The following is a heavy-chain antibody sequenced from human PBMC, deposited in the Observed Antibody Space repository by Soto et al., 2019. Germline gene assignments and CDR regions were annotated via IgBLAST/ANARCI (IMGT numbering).Heavy chain of an antibody. J-gene: IGHJ6*02. CDR1: GGTFSSYA. D-gene: IGHD2-15*01. CDR2: IIPIFGTA. Sequence: QVQLVQSGAEVKKPGSSVKVSCKASGGTFSSYAISWVRQAPGQGLEWMGGIIPIFGTANYAQKFQGRVTITADESTSTAYMELSSLRSEDTAVYYCASCSGGSCYSGDPRYYYYGMDVWGQGTTVTVSS. V-gene: IGHV1-69*12. CDR3: ASCSGGSCYSGDPRYYYYGMDV.